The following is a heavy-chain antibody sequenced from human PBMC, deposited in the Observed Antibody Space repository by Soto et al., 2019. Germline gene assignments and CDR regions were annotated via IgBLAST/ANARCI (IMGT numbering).Heavy chain of an antibody. CDR3: ASDEECSSTSCYYYYGMDV. CDR2: INPSGGST. J-gene: IGHJ6*02. Sequence: QVQLVQSGAEVKKPGASVKVSCKASGYTFTSYYMHWVRHAPVQGLECMGIINPSGGSTSYAQKFQGRVTMTRDTSTSTVYMELSSLRSEDTAVYYCASDEECSSTSCYYYYGMDVWGQGTTVTVSS. CDR1: GYTFTSYY. V-gene: IGHV1-46*03. D-gene: IGHD2-2*01.